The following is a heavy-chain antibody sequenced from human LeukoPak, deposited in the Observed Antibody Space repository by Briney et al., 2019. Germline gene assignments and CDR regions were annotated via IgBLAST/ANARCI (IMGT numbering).Heavy chain of an antibody. D-gene: IGHD3-10*01. J-gene: IGHJ4*02. CDR1: GYSFTGYW. CDR2: IYPGDSDT. CDR3: ARYMRGHGEMKGRYYFDF. V-gene: IGHV5-51*01. Sequence: GESLNISCKGSGYSFTGYWIGWVRQMPGKGLEWMGIIYPGDSDTRYSPSFQGQVTISADKSISTAYLQWSSLEASDTAMYYCARYMRGHGEMKGRYYFDFWGQGTLVTVSS.